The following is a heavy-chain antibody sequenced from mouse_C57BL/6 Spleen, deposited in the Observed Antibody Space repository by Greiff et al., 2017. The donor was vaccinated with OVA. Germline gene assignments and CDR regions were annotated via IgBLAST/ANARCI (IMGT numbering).Heavy chain of an antibody. Sequence: VQLQQSGPELVKPGASVKIPCKASGYTFTDYNMDWVKQSHGKSLEWIGDINPNNGGTIYNQKFKGKATLTVDKSSSTAYMELRSLTSEDTAVYYGARRFYGSSFWYFDVWGTRTTVTGAS. V-gene: IGHV1-18*01. CDR2: INPNNGGT. J-gene: IGHJ1*03. CDR1: GYTFTDYN. CDR3: ARRFYGSSFWYFDV. D-gene: IGHD1-1*01.